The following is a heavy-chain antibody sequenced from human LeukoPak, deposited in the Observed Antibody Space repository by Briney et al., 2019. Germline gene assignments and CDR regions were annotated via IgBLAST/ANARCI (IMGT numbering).Heavy chain of an antibody. Sequence: PGGSLRLSCAASGFTFSDYKMNWVRQAPGKGLEWVSSISTSSSHIYYADAVKGRFTISRDNAKNSLFLQMNSLRAEDTAIYYCARVYSTSWYPFDYWGQGTLVTVSS. CDR1: GFTFSDYK. J-gene: IGHJ4*02. CDR3: ARVYSTSWYPFDY. CDR2: ISTSSSHI. D-gene: IGHD6-13*01. V-gene: IGHV3-21*01.